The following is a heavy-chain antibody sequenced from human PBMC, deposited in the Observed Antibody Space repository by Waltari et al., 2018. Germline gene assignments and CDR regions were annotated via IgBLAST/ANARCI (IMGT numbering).Heavy chain of an antibody. D-gene: IGHD2-8*01. CDR1: GGTFSSYA. V-gene: IGHV1-69*08. CDR2: SIPNFDTA. J-gene: IGHJ6*02. Sequence: QVQLVPSGAEVQKPGSSVKVSCKASGGTFSSYAISWVRQEPGQGLEWMGRSIPNFDTANYAQQSQGRVTITADKATSTAYMELSSLRSEDTSMYYSARWAVPCKGHYYYYYGMDVWGQGTTFTVSS. CDR3: ARWAVPCKGHYYYYYGMDV.